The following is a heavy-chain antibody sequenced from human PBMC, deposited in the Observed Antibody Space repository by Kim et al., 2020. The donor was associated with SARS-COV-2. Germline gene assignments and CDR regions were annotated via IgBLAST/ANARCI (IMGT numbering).Heavy chain of an antibody. V-gene: IGHV4-4*02. Sequence: SETLSLTCAVSGGSISSSNWWSWVRQPPGKGLEWIGEIYHSGSTNYNPSLKSRVTISVDKSKNQFSMKLSSVTAADTAVYYCARILKPTRTPITSYDSSGQGGDYWGQGTLVTVSS. D-gene: IGHD3-22*01. CDR1: GGSISSSNW. CDR2: IYHSGST. CDR3: ARILKPTRTPITSYDSSGQGGDY. J-gene: IGHJ4*02.